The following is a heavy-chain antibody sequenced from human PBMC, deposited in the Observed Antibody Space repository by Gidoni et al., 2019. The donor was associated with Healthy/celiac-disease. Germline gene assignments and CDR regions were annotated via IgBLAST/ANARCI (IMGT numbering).Heavy chain of an antibody. V-gene: IGHV1-2*02. J-gene: IGHJ3*02. CDR1: GSTFTGYY. D-gene: IGHD6-13*01. Sequence: QVQLVQSGAEVKKPGASVTVSCQASGSTFTGYYMHWVRQAPGQGLEWMGWINPNSGGTNYAQKFQGRVTMTRDTSISTAYMELSRLRSDDTAVYYCARVLAAAGSDAFDIWGQGTMVTVSS. CDR2: INPNSGGT. CDR3: ARVLAAAGSDAFDI.